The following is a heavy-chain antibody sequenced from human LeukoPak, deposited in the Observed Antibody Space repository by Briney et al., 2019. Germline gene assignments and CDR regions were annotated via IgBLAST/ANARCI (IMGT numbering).Heavy chain of an antibody. Sequence: SETLSLTCTVSGGSISGYYWSWIRQPPGKGLEWIGHIYYTGSTSYNPSLKSRLTISVDTSKNQFSLKLSYVNAADTAVYYCARYISSGLDYWGQGTLVTVSS. J-gene: IGHJ4*02. CDR1: GGSISGYY. V-gene: IGHV4-59*08. D-gene: IGHD6-6*01. CDR2: IYYTGST. CDR3: ARYISSGLDY.